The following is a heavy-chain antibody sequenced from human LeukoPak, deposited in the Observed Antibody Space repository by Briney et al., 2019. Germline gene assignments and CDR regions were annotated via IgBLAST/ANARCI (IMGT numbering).Heavy chain of an antibody. V-gene: IGHV4-59*01. CDR2: IYYSGST. CDR3: ARGKAAAAVGWWFDP. CDR1: SGSISSYY. D-gene: IGHD6-13*01. J-gene: IGHJ5*02. Sequence: SETLSLTCTVSSGSISSYYWSWIRQPPGKGLEWIGYIYYSGSTNYNPSLKSRVTISVDTSKNQFSLKLSSVTAADTAVYYCARGKAAAAVGWWFDPWGQGTLVTVSS.